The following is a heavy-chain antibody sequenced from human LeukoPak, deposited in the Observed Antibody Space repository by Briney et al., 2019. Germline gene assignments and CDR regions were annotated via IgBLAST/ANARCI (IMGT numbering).Heavy chain of an antibody. CDR1: GGSISSGGYY. Sequence: SQTLSLTCTVSGGSISSGGYYWSWIRQHPGKGLEWIGYIYYSRSTYYNPSLKSRVTISVDTSKNQFSLKLTAVTAAGTAVLFCARGTSILAAYAYYYYYMNVWGKGTTVTVSS. D-gene: IGHD2-2*01. CDR2: IYYSRST. V-gene: IGHV4-31*03. J-gene: IGHJ6*03. CDR3: ARGTSILAAYAYYYYYMNV.